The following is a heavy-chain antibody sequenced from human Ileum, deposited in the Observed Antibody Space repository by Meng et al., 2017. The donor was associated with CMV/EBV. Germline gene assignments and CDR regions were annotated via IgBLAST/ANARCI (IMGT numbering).Heavy chain of an antibody. V-gene: IGHV3-23*01. CDR3: VNRAWMDF. Sequence: VQLLESGGALVQPGWSRRRSCAASGFTFSNYWMTWVRQAPGKGLEWVSGINESGDRTYHADSVTGRFTISRDNSKNTLYLQMNSLRVEDTAIYYCVNRAWMDFWGQGNLVTVSS. CDR1: GFTFSNYW. J-gene: IGHJ4*02. D-gene: IGHD3/OR15-3a*01. CDR2: INESGDRT.